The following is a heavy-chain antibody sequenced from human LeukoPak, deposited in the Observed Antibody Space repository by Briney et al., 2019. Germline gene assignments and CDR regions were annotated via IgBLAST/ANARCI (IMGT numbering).Heavy chain of an antibody. D-gene: IGHD6-13*01. V-gene: IGHV4-39*02. CDR1: GGSISSSSYF. CDR2: IYYSGNT. CDR3: ARGYSWSHYFDY. Sequence: SETLSLTCTVSGGSISSSSYFWDWIRQPPGKGLEWIGNIYYSGNTYYNPSLKSRVTISVDTSKNHFSLRLDSVTAADTAVYYCARGYSWSHYFDYWGQGTLVTVSS. J-gene: IGHJ4*02.